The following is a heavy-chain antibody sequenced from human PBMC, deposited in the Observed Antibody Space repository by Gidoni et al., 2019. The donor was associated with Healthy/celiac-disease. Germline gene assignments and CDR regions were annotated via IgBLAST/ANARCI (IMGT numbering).Heavy chain of an antibody. D-gene: IGHD3-3*02. CDR3: ARAHHFWSGYYQYYYYMDV. Sequence: QVQLQESGPGLVKPSQTLSLTCTVSGGSISSGSYYWSWIRQPAGQGLEWIGRIYTSGSTNYNPSLKSRVTMSVDTSKNQFSLKLSSVTAADTAVYYCARAHHFWSGYYQYYYYMDVWGKGTTVTVSS. CDR2: IYTSGST. J-gene: IGHJ6*03. CDR1: GGSISSGSYY. V-gene: IGHV4-61*02.